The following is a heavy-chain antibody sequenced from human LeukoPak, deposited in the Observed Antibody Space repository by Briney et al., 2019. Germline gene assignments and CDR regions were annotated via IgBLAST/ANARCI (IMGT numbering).Heavy chain of an antibody. D-gene: IGHD3-22*01. CDR3: ARDHFDTSGSS. V-gene: IGHV3-21*01. CDR1: GFIFSSYT. Sequence: GGSLRLSCAASGFIFSSYTMSWVRQAPGKGLEWVSSISSSSTYIYYADSVKGRFTISRANAQDSLYLQMTGLRDDDTAVYYCARDHFDTSGSSWGQGTLVTVSS. CDR2: ISSSSTYI. J-gene: IGHJ5*02.